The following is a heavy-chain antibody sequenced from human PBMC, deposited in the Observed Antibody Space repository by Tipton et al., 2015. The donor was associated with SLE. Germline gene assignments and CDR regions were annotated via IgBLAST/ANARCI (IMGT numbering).Heavy chain of an antibody. CDR1: GGSISSYY. Sequence: LRLSCTVSGGSISSYYWSWIRQPAGGGLEWIGRIYTNENTNYNPSLKSRVTMSLDTSKNQFSLNLTSVTAADTAVYYCARVIPRRQLWWAWFDPWGQGTLVTVSS. V-gene: IGHV4-4*07. J-gene: IGHJ5*02. CDR2: IYTNENT. D-gene: IGHD5-18*01. CDR3: ARVIPRRQLWWAWFDP.